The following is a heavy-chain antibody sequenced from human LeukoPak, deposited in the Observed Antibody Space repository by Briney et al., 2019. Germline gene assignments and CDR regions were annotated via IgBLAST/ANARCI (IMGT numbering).Heavy chain of an antibody. D-gene: IGHD2-2*03. V-gene: IGHV3-21*01. CDR2: ISSSSTYI. J-gene: IGHJ5*02. Sequence: GGSLRLSCAASGFTFSTYSMNWVRQAPGRGLEWVSYISSSSTYIYYADSVKGRFTISRDDAKNSLSLQMNSLRAEDTAVYYCARDLDIVVVPASWFYPWGQGTLVTVSS. CDR1: GFTFSTYS. CDR3: ARDLDIVVVPASWFYP.